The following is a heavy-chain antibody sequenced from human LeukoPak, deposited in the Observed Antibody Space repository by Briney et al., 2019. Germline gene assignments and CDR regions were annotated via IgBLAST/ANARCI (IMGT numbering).Heavy chain of an antibody. CDR3: ARLRGSGWYYIDY. CDR2: INPSGGST. CDR1: GYTFTSYY. Sequence: ASVKVSCKASGYTFTSYYMHWVRQAPGQGLEWMGIINPSGGSTSYAQKFQGRVTMTRNTSISTAYMELSSLRSEDTAVYYCARLRGSGWYYIDYWGQGTLVTVSS. V-gene: IGHV1-46*01. J-gene: IGHJ4*02. D-gene: IGHD6-19*01.